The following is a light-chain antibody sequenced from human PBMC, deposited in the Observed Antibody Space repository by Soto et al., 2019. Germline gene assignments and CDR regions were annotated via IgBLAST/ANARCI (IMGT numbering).Light chain of an antibody. CDR3: QQYNNWWT. CDR2: GAS. V-gene: IGKV3-15*01. Sequence: EIVMTQSPATLSVSPGERVTLSCTARQSVSSSLAWYQQKPGQAPRLLIYGASTRATGVPARFSGSGSGTEFTLTISSLQSEDFAVYYCQQYNNWWTFGQGTKVDIK. J-gene: IGKJ1*01. CDR1: QSVSSS.